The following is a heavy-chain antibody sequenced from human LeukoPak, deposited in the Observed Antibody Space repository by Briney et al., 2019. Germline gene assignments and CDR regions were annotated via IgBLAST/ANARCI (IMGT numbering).Heavy chain of an antibody. CDR3: ARHLGGDRTSGYYNY. D-gene: IGHD3-3*01. CDR1: GYSFTYYF. CDR2: IYPGDSDT. V-gene: IGHV5-51*01. Sequence: GESLKISCKGSGYSFTYYFIGWVRQMPGKGLGWMGIIYPGDSDTRYSPSSQGQVTISVDKSTNTAYLQWNSLKASDSAMYYCARHLGGDRTSGYYNYWGQGTLVTVSS. J-gene: IGHJ4*02.